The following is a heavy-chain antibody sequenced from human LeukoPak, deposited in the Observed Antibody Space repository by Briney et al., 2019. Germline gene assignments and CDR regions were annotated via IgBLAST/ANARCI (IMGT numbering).Heavy chain of an antibody. CDR2: INHSGST. CDR3: ARGIAARRVGYFDY. Sequence: SETLSLTCAVYGVSFSGYYWSWIRQPPGKGLEWIGEINHSGSTNYNPSLKSRVTISVDTSKNQFSLKLSSVTAADTAVYYWARGIAARRVGYFDYWGQGTLVTVSS. J-gene: IGHJ4*02. D-gene: IGHD6-6*01. V-gene: IGHV4-34*01. CDR1: GVSFSGYY.